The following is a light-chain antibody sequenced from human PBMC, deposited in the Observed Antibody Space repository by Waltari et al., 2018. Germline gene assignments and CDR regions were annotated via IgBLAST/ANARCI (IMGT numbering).Light chain of an antibody. V-gene: IGKV1-33*01. CDR3: QQYDNLPPFT. J-gene: IGKJ3*01. CDR2: GAS. Sequence: DIQMPQSPSSLSASVGDRVTITCQASQDIRSYLNWYQQKPGKAPKLLIFGASNLETGVPSRFSGSGSGTRFTFTISSLQPEDIATYFCQQYDNLPPFTFGPGTKVEIK. CDR1: QDIRSY.